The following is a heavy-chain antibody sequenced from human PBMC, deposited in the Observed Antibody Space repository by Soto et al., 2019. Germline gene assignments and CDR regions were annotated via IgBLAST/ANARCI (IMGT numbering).Heavy chain of an antibody. V-gene: IGHV1-18*01. CDR2: ISAKNGDT. J-gene: IGHJ4*02. Sequence: QVQLVQSGADVKKPGASVRVSCKASGYTFTDYGITWVRQAPGQGLEWMGWISAKNGDTNLAQKFRGRVTLTTDTSMGTAYMDLRSLTPDDTAVYYCARDPPETPSDYWGQGTLVTVSS. CDR1: GYTFTDYG. CDR3: ARDPPETPSDY.